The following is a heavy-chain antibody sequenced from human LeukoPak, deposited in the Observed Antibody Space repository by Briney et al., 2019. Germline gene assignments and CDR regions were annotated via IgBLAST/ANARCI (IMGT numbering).Heavy chain of an antibody. Sequence: GGSLRLSCSASGFTFSSYAMHWVRQAPGKGLEYVSAISSNGGSTYYADSVMGRFTISRDNSKNTLYLQMSSLRAEDTAVYYCVKSCSSTSCYYRPLDYWGQGTLVTVSS. V-gene: IGHV3-64D*06. J-gene: IGHJ4*02. CDR1: GFTFSSYA. D-gene: IGHD2-2*01. CDR2: ISSNGGST. CDR3: VKSCSSTSCYYRPLDY.